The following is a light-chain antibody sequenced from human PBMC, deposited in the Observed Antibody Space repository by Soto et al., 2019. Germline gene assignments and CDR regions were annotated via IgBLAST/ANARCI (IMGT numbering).Light chain of an antibody. CDR2: DAS. CDR3: QQRSGWPLT. CDR1: QSVSSF. V-gene: IGKV3-11*01. J-gene: IGKJ4*01. Sequence: EIVLTQSPATLSLSPGERATLSCRASQSVSSFLAWYQQKPGQSPRLLIYDASNRATGIPARFSXXXXXXXXXXTISSLEPEDFAVYYCQQRSGWPLTFGGGTKVEVK.